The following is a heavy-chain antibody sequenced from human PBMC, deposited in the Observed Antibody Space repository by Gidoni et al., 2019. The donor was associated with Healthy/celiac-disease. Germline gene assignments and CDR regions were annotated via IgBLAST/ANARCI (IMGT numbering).Heavy chain of an antibody. Sequence: EVQLLESGGGLVQPGGSLRLPCAASGFTFSSYAMSWVRQAPGKGLEWVSAISGSVGSTYYADSVKGRFTISRDNSKNTLYLQMNSLRAEDTAVYYCAKDMVVAAPGDDAFDIWGQGTMVTVSS. D-gene: IGHD2-15*01. V-gene: IGHV3-23*01. CDR2: ISGSVGST. CDR3: AKDMVVAAPGDDAFDI. J-gene: IGHJ3*02. CDR1: GFTFSSYA.